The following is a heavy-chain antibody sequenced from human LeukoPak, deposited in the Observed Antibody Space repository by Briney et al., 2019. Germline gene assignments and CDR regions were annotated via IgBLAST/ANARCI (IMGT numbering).Heavy chain of an antibody. Sequence: GGSLRLSCAASGFSFDDYAMHWVRQVPGKGLEWVGLIGGDGVTTNYAGSVKGRFTISRDNSKDSLHLHMNSLTTEDTAFYYCGKDRTISYYYYYGLDVWGQGTTVIVSS. CDR3: GKDRTISYYYYYGLDV. V-gene: IGHV3-43*02. CDR2: IGGDGVTT. CDR1: GFSFDDYA. J-gene: IGHJ6*02. D-gene: IGHD3-3*01.